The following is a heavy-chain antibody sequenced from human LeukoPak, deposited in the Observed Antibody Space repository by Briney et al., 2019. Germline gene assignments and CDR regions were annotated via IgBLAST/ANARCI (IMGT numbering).Heavy chain of an antibody. CDR3: ARDNYYGSGSYLDP. Sequence: SETLSLTCAVSGGSFSGYYWSWIRQPPGKGLEWIGYINYSGSTNYNPSLKSRVTISVDTSKNQFSLKLSSVTAADTAVYYCARDNYYGSGSYLDPWGQGTLVTVSS. CDR1: GGSFSGYY. D-gene: IGHD3-10*01. J-gene: IGHJ5*02. V-gene: IGHV4-59*01. CDR2: INYSGST.